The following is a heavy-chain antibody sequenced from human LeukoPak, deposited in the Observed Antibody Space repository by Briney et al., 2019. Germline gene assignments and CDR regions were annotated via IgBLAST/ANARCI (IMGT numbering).Heavy chain of an antibody. Sequence: GGSLRLSCAASGFTFSSYWMSWVRQAPGKGLEWVANIKQDGSEKYYVDSVKGRFTISRDNAKNSLYLQMNSLRAEDTAVYYCASSHDAKGDHGDYWGQGTLVTVSS. J-gene: IGHJ4*02. V-gene: IGHV3-7*01. CDR1: GFTFSSYW. D-gene: IGHD2-21*02. CDR2: IKQDGSEK. CDR3: ASSHDAKGDHGDY.